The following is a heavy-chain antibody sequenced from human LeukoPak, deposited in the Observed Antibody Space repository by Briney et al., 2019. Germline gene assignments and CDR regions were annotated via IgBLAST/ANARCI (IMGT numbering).Heavy chain of an antibody. CDR2: IIPILGIA. CDR3: ARAPSTGGDSYYYYYGMDV. D-gene: IGHD2-21*01. Sequence: SVKVSCKASGGTFSSYAISWVRQAPGQGLEWMGRIIPILGIANYAQKFQGRVTITADKSTSTAYMEPSSLRSEDTAVYYCARAPSTGGDSYYYYYGMDVWGQGTTVTVSS. CDR1: GGTFSSYA. V-gene: IGHV1-69*04. J-gene: IGHJ6*02.